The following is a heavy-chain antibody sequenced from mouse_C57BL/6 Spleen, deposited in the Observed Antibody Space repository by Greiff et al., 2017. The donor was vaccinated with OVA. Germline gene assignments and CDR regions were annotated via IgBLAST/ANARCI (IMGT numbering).Heavy chain of an antibody. V-gene: IGHV1-80*01. CDR2: IYPGDGDT. CDR3: ARGDGSPWYFDV. CDR1: GYAFSSYW. Sequence: QVQLQQSGAELVKPGASVKISCKASGYAFSSYWMNWVKQRPGKGLEWIGQIYPGDGDTNYNGKFKGKATLTADKSSSTAYMQLSSLTSEDSAVYFCARGDGSPWYFDVWGTGTTVTVSS. J-gene: IGHJ1*03. D-gene: IGHD1-1*01.